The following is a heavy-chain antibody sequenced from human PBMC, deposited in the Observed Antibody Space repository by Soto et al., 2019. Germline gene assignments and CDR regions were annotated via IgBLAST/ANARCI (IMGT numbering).Heavy chain of an antibody. CDR2: IYYSGST. D-gene: IGHD2-15*01. CDR3: ARVPRYCSGGSCYSAPFDY. J-gene: IGHJ4*02. CDR1: GGSISGYY. V-gene: IGHV4-59*01. Sequence: SETLSLTCTVSGGSISGYYWSWIRQPPGKGLEWIGYIYYSGSTNYNPSLKSRVTISVDTSKNQFSLKLSSVTAADTAVYYCARVPRYCSGGSCYSAPFDYWGQGTLVTVSS.